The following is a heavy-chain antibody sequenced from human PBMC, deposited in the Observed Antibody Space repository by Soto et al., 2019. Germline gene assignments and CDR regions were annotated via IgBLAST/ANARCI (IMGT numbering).Heavy chain of an antibody. D-gene: IGHD4-17*01. CDR3: SPRQYGDYSY. Sequence: QITLKESGPTLGKPTQTLTLTCTFSGFSLTTSGVGVGWIRQPPGKALEWLALIYWNDDERYSPSLKNRLTITKDTPKNQVVLTMTDVDPADTGTYYCSPRQYGDYSYWGQGTLVTVSS. V-gene: IGHV2-5*01. CDR1: GFSLTTSGVG. CDR2: IYWNDDE. J-gene: IGHJ4*02.